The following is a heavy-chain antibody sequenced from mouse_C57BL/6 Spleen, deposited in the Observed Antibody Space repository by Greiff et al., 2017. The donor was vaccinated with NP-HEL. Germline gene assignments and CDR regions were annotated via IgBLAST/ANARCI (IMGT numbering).Heavy chain of an antibody. CDR1: GYTFTSYW. CDR2: IDPSDSYT. D-gene: IGHD4-1*01. CDR3: VKGEAGTGYFDV. V-gene: IGHV1-59*01. J-gene: IGHJ1*03. Sequence: VQLQQPGAELVRPGTSVKLSCKASGYTFTSYWMHWVKQRPGQGLEWIGVIDPSDSYTNYNQKFKGKATLTVDTSSSTAYMQLSSLTSEDSAVYYCVKGEAGTGYFDVWGTGTTVTVSS.